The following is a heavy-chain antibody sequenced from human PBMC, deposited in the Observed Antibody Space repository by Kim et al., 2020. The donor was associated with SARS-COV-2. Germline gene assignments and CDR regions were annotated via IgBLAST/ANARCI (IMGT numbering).Heavy chain of an antibody. CDR2: ISYDGSNK. J-gene: IGHJ4*02. V-gene: IGHV3-30-3*01. D-gene: IGHD1-26*01. CDR3: ARDGIVY. CDR1: GFTFSSYA. Sequence: GGSLRLSCAASGFTFSSYAMHWVRQAPGKGLEWVAVISYDGSNKYYADSVKGRFTISRDNAKNTLYLQMNSLRAEDTAVYYCARDGIVYWGQGTLVTVAS.